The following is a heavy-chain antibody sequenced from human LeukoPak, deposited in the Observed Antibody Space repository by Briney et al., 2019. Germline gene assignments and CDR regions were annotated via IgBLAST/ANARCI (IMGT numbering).Heavy chain of an antibody. CDR3: TRVVNGGHFDY. V-gene: IGHV4-59*01. D-gene: IGHD2-8*01. CDR2: VYHTGTS. J-gene: IGHJ4*02. Sequence: SETLSLTCSVSGASINDYYWTWIRQPPGKGLEWIGYVYHTGTSGYHPSLKSRVAMSLDASKNQVSLKLRSVTAADTAVYFCTRVVNGGHFDYWGQGTLVTVSS. CDR1: GASINDYY.